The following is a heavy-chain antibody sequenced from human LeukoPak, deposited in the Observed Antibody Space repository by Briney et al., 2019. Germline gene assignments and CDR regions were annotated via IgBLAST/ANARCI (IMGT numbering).Heavy chain of an antibody. D-gene: IGHD2/OR15-2a*01. CDR2: ITTTFYT. CDR1: GFTFSSYS. J-gene: IGHJ4*02. V-gene: IGHV3-21*01. CDR3: ARDWMGSTRLAGDY. Sequence: GGSLRLSCAASGFTFSSYSFNWVRQVPGKGLEWVSSITTTFYTYYTDSVKGRFTISRDNSKNTVYLQMNSLRAEDTAVYYCARDWMGSTRLAGDYWGQGTLVTVSS.